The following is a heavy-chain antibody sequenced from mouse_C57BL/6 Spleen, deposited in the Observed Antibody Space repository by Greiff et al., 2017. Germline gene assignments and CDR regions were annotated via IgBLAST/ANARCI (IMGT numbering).Heavy chain of an antibody. CDR1: GFTFSDFY. CDR2: SRNKANDYTT. V-gene: IGHV7-1*01. Sequence: EVQGVESGGGLVQSGRSLRLSCATSGFTFSDFYMEWVRQAPGKGLEWIAASRNKANDYTTEYSASVKGRFIVSRDTSQSILYLQMNALRAEDTAIYYCARDADYDYEYYAMDYWGQGTSVTVSS. D-gene: IGHD2-4*01. J-gene: IGHJ4*01. CDR3: ARDADYDYEYYAMDY.